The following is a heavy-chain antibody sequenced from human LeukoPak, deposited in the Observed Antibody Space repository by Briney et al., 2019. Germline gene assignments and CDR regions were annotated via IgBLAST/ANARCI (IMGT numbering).Heavy chain of an antibody. V-gene: IGHV4-34*01. D-gene: IGHD3-3*01. CDR1: GGSFSGYY. J-gene: IGHJ4*02. CDR2: INHSGST. Sequence: ETLSLTCAVYGGSFSGYYWSWIRQPPGKGLEWIGEINHSGSTNYNPSLKSRVTISVDTSKNQFSLKLSSVTAADTAVYYCARGRYDFWSGYYSGFDYWGQGTLVTVSS. CDR3: ARGRYDFWSGYYSGFDY.